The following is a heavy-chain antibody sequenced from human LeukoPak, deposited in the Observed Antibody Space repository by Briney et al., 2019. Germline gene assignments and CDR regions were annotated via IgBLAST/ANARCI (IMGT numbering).Heavy chain of an antibody. CDR3: ASRSPALDY. Sequence: GRSLRLSCAASGFTFSSYGMHWVRQAPGKGLEWVAVIWYDGSNKYYADSVKGRFTISRDNSKNTLYLQMNSLRADDAAIYYCASRSPALDYWGQGTLVTVSS. V-gene: IGHV3-33*01. CDR2: IWYDGSNK. D-gene: IGHD2-2*01. J-gene: IGHJ4*02. CDR1: GFTFSSYG.